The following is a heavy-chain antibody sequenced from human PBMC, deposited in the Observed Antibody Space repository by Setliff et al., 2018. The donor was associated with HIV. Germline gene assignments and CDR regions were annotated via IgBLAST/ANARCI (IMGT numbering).Heavy chain of an antibody. D-gene: IGHD4-4*01. J-gene: IGHJ4*02. Sequence: PSETLSLTCAASGYSISSGYFWGWIRQPPGKGLERIGSIYHSGNTYYNPPLKSRVTISVDTSKNQFSLKLSSVTAADTAVYYCARDQGLQGLDYWGQGTLVTVSS. CDR3: ARDQGLQGLDY. CDR2: IYHSGNT. V-gene: IGHV4-38-2*02. CDR1: GYSISSGYF.